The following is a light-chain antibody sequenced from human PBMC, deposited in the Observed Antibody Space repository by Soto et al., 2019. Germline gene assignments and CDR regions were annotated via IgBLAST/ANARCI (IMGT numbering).Light chain of an antibody. CDR2: DAY. CDR1: QSLLSSGGETY. Sequence: DIVMSQTPLSLSVTPGQPASISCRSSQSLLSSGGETYLFWYQQKPGQAPRLLIYDAYNRATGIPPRFSGSGSGTDFTLTISSLEPEDSAVYYCQQRHMWPITFGQGTRLEIK. CDR3: QQRHMWPIT. V-gene: IGKV3-11*01. J-gene: IGKJ5*01.